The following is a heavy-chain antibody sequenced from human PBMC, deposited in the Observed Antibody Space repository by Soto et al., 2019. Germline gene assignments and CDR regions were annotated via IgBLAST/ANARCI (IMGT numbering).Heavy chain of an antibody. CDR1: GDSLTNNHW. Sequence: QLQLRESGPGLVQPSGTLSLTCDVSGDSLTNNHWWSWVRQAPGKGLEWIGEIWHTGRPNYNPSLKSRVAISIDKSMNQFSRKLSSVTAADTAVYYWVRDSRTGCSSINCYMHWGQGTLVSVSS. D-gene: IGHD2-15*01. J-gene: IGHJ4*02. CDR3: VRDSRTGCSSINCYMH. V-gene: IGHV4-4*02. CDR2: IWHTGRP.